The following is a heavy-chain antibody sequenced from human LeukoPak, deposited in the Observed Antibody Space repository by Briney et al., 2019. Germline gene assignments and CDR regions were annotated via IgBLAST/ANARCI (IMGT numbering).Heavy chain of an antibody. D-gene: IGHD2-21*02. CDR1: GFTFDDYA. Sequence: GGSLRLSCAASGFTFDDYAMHWVRAAPGKGLEWVSGISWNSGIIAYADSVKGRFTISRDNAKNSLYLQMDSLRTEDTALYYCAKDTGFNLDCLDVWGKGTTVTISS. CDR2: ISWNSGII. J-gene: IGHJ6*04. CDR3: AKDTGFNLDCLDV. V-gene: IGHV3-9*01.